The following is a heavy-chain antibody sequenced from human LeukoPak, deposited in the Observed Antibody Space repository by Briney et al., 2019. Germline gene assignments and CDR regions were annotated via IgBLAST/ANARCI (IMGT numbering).Heavy chain of an antibody. CDR1: GGSFSDYY. D-gene: IGHD6-6*01. J-gene: IGHJ4*02. CDR2: INHSGST. CDR3: AKKQLVPLAQSFDY. V-gene: IGHV4-34*01. Sequence: SETLSLTCAVYGGSFSDYYWSWIRQPPGKGLEWIGEINHSGSTNYNPSLNSRVTISVDTSKNQFSLKLNSLTAADTAVYYCAKKQLVPLAQSFDYWGQGTLVTVSS.